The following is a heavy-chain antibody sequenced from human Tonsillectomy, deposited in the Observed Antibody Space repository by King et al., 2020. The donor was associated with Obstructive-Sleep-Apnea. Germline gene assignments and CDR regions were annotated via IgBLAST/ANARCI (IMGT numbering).Heavy chain of an antibody. J-gene: IGHJ4*02. V-gene: IGHV5-10-1*01. CDR2: INPSDTNT. CDR1: GYSFTSYW. CDR3: SRHEEPY. Sequence: VQLVESGAEVRKPGESLRISCKGVGYSFTSYWISWVRQMPGKGLEWMGRINPSDTNTNYSPSFQGHVTISADKSISTAYLQWSSLKASDTAIYYCSRHEEPYWGQGTLVTVST.